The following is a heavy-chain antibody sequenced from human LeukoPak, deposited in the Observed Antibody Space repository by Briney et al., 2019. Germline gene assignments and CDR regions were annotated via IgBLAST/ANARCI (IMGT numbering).Heavy chain of an antibody. CDR1: GYRFTGHY. D-gene: IGHD3-22*01. V-gene: IGHV1-2*02. CDR3: ARVFYDSSGSLDAFDI. CDR2: INPNSGGT. Sequence: ASVKVSCKASGYRFTGHYMHWVRQAPGQGLEWMGWINPNSGGTNYAQKFQGRVTMTRDTSISTAYMELSRLRSDDTAVYYCARVFYDSSGSLDAFDIWGQGTMVTVSS. J-gene: IGHJ3*02.